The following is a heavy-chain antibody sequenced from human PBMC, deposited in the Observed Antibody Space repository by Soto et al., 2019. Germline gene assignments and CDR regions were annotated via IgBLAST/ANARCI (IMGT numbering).Heavy chain of an antibody. CDR1: GFTFSSYA. J-gene: IGHJ4*02. V-gene: IGHV3-30*03. Sequence: QVQLVESGGGVVQPGRSLRLSCAASGFTFSSYAMHWVRQAPGKGLEWVAVISYDGSNKYYADSVKGRLTISRDNSKNTLYLQMNSLRGEDTAVSYCATPGTSSWPYWGQGTLVTVSS. CDR3: ATPGTSSWPY. D-gene: IGHD6-13*01. CDR2: ISYDGSNK.